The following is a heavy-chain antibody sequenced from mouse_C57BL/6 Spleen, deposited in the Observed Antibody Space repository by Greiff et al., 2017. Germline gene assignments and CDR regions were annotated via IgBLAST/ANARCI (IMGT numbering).Heavy chain of an antibody. CDR3: ARESGNGFAY. V-gene: IGHV1-81*01. D-gene: IGHD1-3*01. J-gene: IGHJ3*01. Sequence: VMLVESGAELARPGASVKLSCKASGYTFTSYGISWVKQRTGQGLEWIGEIYPRSGNTYYNEKFKGKATLTADKSSSTAYMELRSLTSEDSAVYFCARESGNGFAYWGQGTLVTVSA. CDR2: IYPRSGNT. CDR1: GYTFTSYG.